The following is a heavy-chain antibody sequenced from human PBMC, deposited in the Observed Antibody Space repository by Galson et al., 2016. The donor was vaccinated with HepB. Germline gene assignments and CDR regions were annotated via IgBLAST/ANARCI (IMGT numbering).Heavy chain of an antibody. Sequence: CAISGDSVSSNSAAWTWIRQSPLRVLEWLGRTYYRSKWYNDYAVSVKSRISIHPDTSTTQFSLQLNSVTPEDTAVYYCARVRCSTFRCQNWFDPWGQGTLVTVSS. D-gene: IGHD2/OR15-2a*01. CDR3: ARVRCSTFRCQNWFDP. V-gene: IGHV6-1*01. J-gene: IGHJ5*02. CDR2: TYYRSKWYN. CDR1: GDSVSSNSAA.